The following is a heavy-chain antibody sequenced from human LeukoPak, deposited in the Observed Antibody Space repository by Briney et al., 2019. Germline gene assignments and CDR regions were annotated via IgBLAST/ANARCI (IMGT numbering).Heavy chain of an antibody. CDR3: ARDFLVATTGNWFDP. J-gene: IGHJ5*02. CDR1: GYTFTSYY. V-gene: IGHV1-46*01. Sequence: ASVKVSCKASGYTFTSYYMHWVRQAPGQGLEWMGIINPSGGSTSYAQKFRGRVTMTRDTSTSTVYMELSSLRSEDTAVYYCARDFLVATTGNWFDPWGQGTLVTVSS. D-gene: IGHD5-12*01. CDR2: INPSGGST.